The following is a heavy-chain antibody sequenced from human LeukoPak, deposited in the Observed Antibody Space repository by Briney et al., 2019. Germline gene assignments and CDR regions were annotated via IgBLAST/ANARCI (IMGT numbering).Heavy chain of an antibody. V-gene: IGHV4-34*01. Sequence: SETLSLTCAVYGGSFSGYYWSWIRQPPEKGLEWIGEINHSGSTNYNPSLKSRVTISVDTSKNQFSLKLSSVTAADTAVYYCARGHDILTGYPHFDYWGQGTLVTVSS. CDR1: GGSFSGYY. CDR2: INHSGST. J-gene: IGHJ4*02. D-gene: IGHD3-9*01. CDR3: ARGHDILTGYPHFDY.